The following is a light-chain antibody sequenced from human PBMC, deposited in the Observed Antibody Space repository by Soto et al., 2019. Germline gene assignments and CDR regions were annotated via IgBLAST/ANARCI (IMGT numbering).Light chain of an antibody. J-gene: IGLJ1*01. CDR2: DVT. CDR1: SSDYGTYNY. Sequence: QSVLTQPASVSGSPGQSITISCTGISSDYGTYNYVSWYQQHPGKAPKLMIYDVTSRSSGVSNRFSGSKSGNTASLTISGLQAEDEADYYCNSYTSSSTLDVFGTGTKLTVL. V-gene: IGLV2-14*01. CDR3: NSYTSSSTLDV.